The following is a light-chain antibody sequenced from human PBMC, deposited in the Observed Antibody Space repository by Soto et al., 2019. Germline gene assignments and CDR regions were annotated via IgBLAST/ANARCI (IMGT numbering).Light chain of an antibody. CDR1: QSVSNN. CDR2: GAS. V-gene: IGKV3-15*01. CDR3: QQYSNWPPFT. J-gene: IGKJ3*01. Sequence: EIVMTQSPATLSVSPGERATLSCRASQSVSNNLAWYQQKPGQAPRLLIYGASTRATGIPARFSGSGSGTEFAITISSLQSEDFAVYFCQQYSNWPPFTFGPGTKVDIK.